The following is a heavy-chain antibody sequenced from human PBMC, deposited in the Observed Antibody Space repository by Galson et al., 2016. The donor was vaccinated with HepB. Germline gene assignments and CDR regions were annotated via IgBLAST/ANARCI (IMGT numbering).Heavy chain of an antibody. CDR3: ARERFTSSADAFEI. CDR1: GSSFTNYD. J-gene: IGHJ3*02. V-gene: IGHV1-8*01. CDR2: MNPNNGNT. D-gene: IGHD6-19*01. Sequence: SCKASGSSFTNYDINWVRQTTGQGLEWMGWMNPNNGNTGYAQKFQGRVTMTGDTSTSTAYLEVSSLTFEDTATYYCARERFTSSADAFEIWGQGTVITVS.